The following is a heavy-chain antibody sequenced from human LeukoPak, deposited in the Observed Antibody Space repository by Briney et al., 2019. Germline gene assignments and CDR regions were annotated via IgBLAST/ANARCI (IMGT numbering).Heavy chain of an antibody. CDR1: GFTFSSYS. J-gene: IGHJ3*02. CDR2: ISSNSSYI. Sequence: PGGSLRLSCAASGFTFSSYSMNWVRQAPGKGLEWVSSISSNSSYIYYADSVKGRFTISRDNAKNSLYLQMNSLRAEDTAVYYCARGPGYCSSTSCYYAFDIWGQGTMVTVSS. CDR3: ARGPGYCSSTSCYYAFDI. V-gene: IGHV3-21*01. D-gene: IGHD2-2*01.